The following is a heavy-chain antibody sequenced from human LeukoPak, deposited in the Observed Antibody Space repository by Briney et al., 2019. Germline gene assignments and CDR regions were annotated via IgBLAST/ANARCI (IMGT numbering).Heavy chain of an antibody. CDR2: IHYSGGA. V-gene: IGHV4-59*02. J-gene: IGHJ4*02. CDR3: ANTGNSRGAY. Sequence: SETLSLTCAVSGGSVTTYHWTWIRQPPGKGLEWIGHIHYSGGADYNPSLKSRVSMSLDTSKNHFSLRLTSVTAADTALYYCANTGNSRGAYWGQGTLVTVSS. D-gene: IGHD2/OR15-2a*01. CDR1: GGSVTTYH.